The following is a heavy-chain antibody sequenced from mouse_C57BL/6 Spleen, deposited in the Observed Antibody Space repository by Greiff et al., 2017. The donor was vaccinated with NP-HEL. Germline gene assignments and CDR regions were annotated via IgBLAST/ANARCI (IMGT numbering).Heavy chain of an antibody. Sequence: QVQLQQPGAELVKPGASVKLSCKASGYTFTSYWMHWVKQRPGQGLEWIGMIHPNSGSTNYNEKFKSKATLTVDKSSSTAYMQLSSLTSEDSAVYYCAPTGITTVVAPSFDVWGTGTTVTVSS. CDR2: IHPNSGST. D-gene: IGHD1-1*01. J-gene: IGHJ1*03. CDR3: APTGITTVVAPSFDV. V-gene: IGHV1-64*01. CDR1: GYTFTSYW.